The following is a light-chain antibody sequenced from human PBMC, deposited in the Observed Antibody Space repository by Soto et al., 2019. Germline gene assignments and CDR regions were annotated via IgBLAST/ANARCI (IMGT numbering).Light chain of an antibody. J-gene: IGLJ1*01. V-gene: IGLV1-44*01. Sequence: QSVLTQPPSASGTPGQRFTISCSGGSSNIVINTVNWYQHLPGAAPKVLIYTDNERPSGVPDRFSGSKSGTSASLAINGLQSGDEADYYCGAWDESLNGYVFGTGTKVTVL. CDR1: SSNIVINT. CDR2: TDN. CDR3: GAWDESLNGYV.